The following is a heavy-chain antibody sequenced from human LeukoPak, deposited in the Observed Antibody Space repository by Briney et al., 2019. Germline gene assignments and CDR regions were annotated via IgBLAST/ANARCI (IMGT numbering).Heavy chain of an antibody. J-gene: IGHJ4*02. V-gene: IGHV3-15*01. CDR3: TTDYKGVVTPDY. Sequence: GGSLRLSCAASGFTFSNAWMSWVRQAPGKGLEWVGRIKSKTDGGTTDYAAPVKGRFTISRDDSKNTLYLQMNSLKTEDTAVYYCTTDYKGVVTPDYWGQGTLVTVSS. CDR2: IKSKTDGGTT. D-gene: IGHD3-3*01. CDR1: GFTFSNAW.